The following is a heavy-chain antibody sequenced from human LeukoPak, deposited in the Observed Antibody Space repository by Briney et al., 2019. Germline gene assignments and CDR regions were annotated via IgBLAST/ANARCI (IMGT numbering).Heavy chain of an antibody. V-gene: IGHV3-9*01. D-gene: IGHD2-2*01. CDR1: GFIFNTYG. Sequence: PGGSLRLSCAASGFIFNTYGMHWVRQAPGKGLEWVSGISWNSGSIGYADSVKGRFTISRDNAKNSLYLQMNSLRAEDTALCYCAKGSSIVVVPAAIDYWGQGTLVTVSS. CDR3: AKGSSIVVVPAAIDY. CDR2: ISWNSGSI. J-gene: IGHJ4*02.